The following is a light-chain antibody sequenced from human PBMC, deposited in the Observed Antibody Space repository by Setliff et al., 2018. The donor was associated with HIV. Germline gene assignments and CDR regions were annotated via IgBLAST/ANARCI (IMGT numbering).Light chain of an antibody. J-gene: IGLJ1*01. Sequence: QSVLTQPPSVSGSPGQSVTISCTGTSSDVGSSNRVSWYQQPPGTVPRLMIYEVSSRPSGVPDRFSGSKSGNTATLTISGLQAEDGADYYCSPRTGGSTPYVFGTGTKVTVL. CDR3: SPRTGGSTPYV. CDR2: EVS. CDR1: SSDVGSSNR. V-gene: IGLV2-18*02.